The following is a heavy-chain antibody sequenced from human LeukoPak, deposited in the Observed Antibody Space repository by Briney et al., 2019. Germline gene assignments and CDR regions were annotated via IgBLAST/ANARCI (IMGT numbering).Heavy chain of an antibody. CDR1: GGSISSGGYC. CDR2: IYYSGST. CDR3: ARDNAENDAFDI. Sequence: SQTLSLTCTVSGGSISSGGYCWSWIRQHPGKGLEWIGYIYYSGSTYYNPSLKSRVTISVDTSKNQFSLKLSSVTAADTAVYYCARDNAENDAFDIWGQGTMVTVSS. V-gene: IGHV4-31*03. J-gene: IGHJ3*02.